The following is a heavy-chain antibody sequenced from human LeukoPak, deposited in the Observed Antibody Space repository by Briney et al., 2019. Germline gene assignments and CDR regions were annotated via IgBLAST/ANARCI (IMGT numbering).Heavy chain of an antibody. CDR2: IYPGDSDT. CDR1: GYSFTSYW. CDR3: ARRRYCSGGSCYGDAFDI. V-gene: IGHV5-51*01. Sequence: RGESLKISCKGSGYSFTSYWIGWVRQMPGKGLEWMGIIYPGDSDTRYSPSFQGQVTISADKSISTAYLQWSSLKASDTAMYYCARRRYCSGGSCYGDAFDIWGQGTMVTVSS. D-gene: IGHD2-15*01. J-gene: IGHJ3*02.